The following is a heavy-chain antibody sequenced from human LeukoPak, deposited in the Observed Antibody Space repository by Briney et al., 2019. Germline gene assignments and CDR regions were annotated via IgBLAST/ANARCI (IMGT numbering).Heavy chain of an antibody. CDR3: ARYDSRRNWFDP. V-gene: IGHV1-2*02. J-gene: IGHJ5*02. CDR2: INPNSGGT. CDR1: GYTFTAYY. D-gene: IGHD3-22*01. Sequence: ASVKVSCKASGYTFTAYYMHWVRQAPGQGLEWMGWINPNSGGTNTSQKFQDRVTLTRDTSINTAYMELSSLRSDDTAVYYCARYDSRRNWFDPWGQGTLVTVSS.